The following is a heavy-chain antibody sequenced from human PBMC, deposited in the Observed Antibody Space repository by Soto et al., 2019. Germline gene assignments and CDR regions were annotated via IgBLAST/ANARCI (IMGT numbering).Heavy chain of an antibody. J-gene: IGHJ4*02. CDR1: GASISSYY. V-gene: IGHV4-59*12. Sequence: SETLSLTCTVSGASISSYYWSWIRQPPGKGLEWIGYIYYSGSTYYNPSLKSRVTISVDTSKNQFSLKLSSVTAADTAVYYCARDAAYCGGDCSGFDYWGQGTLVTVSS. CDR3: ARDAAYCGGDCSGFDY. CDR2: IYYSGST. D-gene: IGHD2-21*02.